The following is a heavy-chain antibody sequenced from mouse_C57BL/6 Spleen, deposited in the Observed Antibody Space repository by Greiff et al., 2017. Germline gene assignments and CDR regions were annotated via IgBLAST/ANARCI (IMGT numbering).Heavy chain of an antibody. D-gene: IGHD5-5*01. J-gene: IGHJ3*01. Sequence: QQSCTASGYTFTSYWMHWVKQRPGQGLEWIGEIDPSDSYTNYNQKFKGKSTLTVDKSSSTAYMQLSSLTSEDSAVYYCARWDYPAWFAYWGQGTLVTVSA. V-gene: IGHV1-69*01. CDR1: GYTFTSYW. CDR3: ARWDYPAWFAY. CDR2: IDPSDSYT.